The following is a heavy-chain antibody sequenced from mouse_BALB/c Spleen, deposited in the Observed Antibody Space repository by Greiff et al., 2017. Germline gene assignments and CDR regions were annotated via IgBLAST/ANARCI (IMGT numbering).Heavy chain of an antibody. CDR1: GDSITSGY. V-gene: IGHV3-8*02. J-gene: IGHJ3*01. Sequence: EVKLVESGPSLVKPSQTLSLTCSVTGDSITSGYWNWIRKFPGNKLEYMGYISYSGSTYYNPSLKSRISITRDTSKNQYYLQLNSVTTEDTATYYCARSYGSSFPAWFAYWGQGTLVTVSA. D-gene: IGHD1-1*01. CDR2: ISYSGST. CDR3: ARSYGSSFPAWFAY.